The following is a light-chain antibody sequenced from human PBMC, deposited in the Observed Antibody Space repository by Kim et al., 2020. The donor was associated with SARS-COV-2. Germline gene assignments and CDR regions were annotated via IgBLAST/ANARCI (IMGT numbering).Light chain of an antibody. CDR1: NSNIGSNK. Sequence: GQRVTISCSGSNSNIGSNKFNWYQQRPGTAPKLLISGNNHRPSGVPDRFSGSKSGTSASLAISGLQSEDEADYYCATWDDSLNGWVFGGGTKLTVL. CDR2: GNN. V-gene: IGLV1-44*01. J-gene: IGLJ3*02. CDR3: ATWDDSLNGWV.